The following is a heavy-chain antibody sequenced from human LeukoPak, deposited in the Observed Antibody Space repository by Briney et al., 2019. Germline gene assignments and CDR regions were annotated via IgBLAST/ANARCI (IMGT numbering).Heavy chain of an antibody. D-gene: IGHD1-7*01. Sequence: TLSLTCTVSGGSISSGGYYWSWIRQPPGKGLEWIGYIYHSGSTYYNPSLKSRVTISVDRSKNQFSLKLSSVTAADTAVYYCARELELRGLDYWGQGTLVTVSS. V-gene: IGHV4-30-2*01. CDR1: GGSISSGGYY. J-gene: IGHJ4*02. CDR2: IYHSGST. CDR3: ARELELRGLDY.